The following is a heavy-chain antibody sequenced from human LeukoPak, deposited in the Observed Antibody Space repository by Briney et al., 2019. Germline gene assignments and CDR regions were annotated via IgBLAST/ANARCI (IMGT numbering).Heavy chain of an antibody. CDR2: IWYDGNNK. J-gene: IGHJ4*02. Sequence: PGRSLRLSCAASGFTFSSYGMHWVRQAPGKGLEWVAVIWYDGNNKYYADSVKGRFTISRDNSKNTLYLQMNSLRAEDTAVYYCARDSLDIVATLPDYWGQGTLVTVSS. V-gene: IGHV3-33*01. CDR3: ARDSLDIVATLPDY. CDR1: GFTFSSYG. D-gene: IGHD5-12*01.